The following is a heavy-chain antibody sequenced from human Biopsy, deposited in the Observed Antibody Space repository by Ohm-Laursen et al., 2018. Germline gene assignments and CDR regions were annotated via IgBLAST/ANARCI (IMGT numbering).Heavy chain of an antibody. J-gene: IGHJ5*02. CDR2: NIPILGTG. Sequence: ASVKVSCKAPGGTFSRYGINWVRQAPGQGLEWLGGNIPILGTGNYAQKFQGRVTVAADTSTSTATMELRSLRSEDTAVYYCARGGGYNWNNGWFDPWGQGTLVTVSS. CDR1: GGTFSRYG. D-gene: IGHD1/OR15-1a*01. CDR3: ARGGGYNWNNGWFDP. V-gene: IGHV1-69*06.